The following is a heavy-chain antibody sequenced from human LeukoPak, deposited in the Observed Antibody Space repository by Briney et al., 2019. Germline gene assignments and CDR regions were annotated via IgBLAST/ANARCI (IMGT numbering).Heavy chain of an antibody. Sequence: ASVKVSCKASGYTFTGYYMHWVRQAPGQGLEWMGWINPNSGGTNYAQKFQGRVTMTRDTSISTAYMGLSRLRSDDTAVYYCARAPLYGDYVQTHFDYWGQGTLVTVSS. CDR2: INPNSGGT. CDR3: ARAPLYGDYVQTHFDY. J-gene: IGHJ4*02. V-gene: IGHV1-2*02. D-gene: IGHD4-17*01. CDR1: GYTFTGYY.